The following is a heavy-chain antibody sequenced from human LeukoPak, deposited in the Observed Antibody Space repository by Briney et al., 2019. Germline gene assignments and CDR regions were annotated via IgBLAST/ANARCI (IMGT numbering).Heavy chain of an antibody. D-gene: IGHD1-26*01. CDR1: GASIRSYS. CDR2: IHTSAST. CDR3: ARDDNSEYSDDAFDI. J-gene: IGHJ3*02. Sequence: PSETLSLTCSVSGASIRSYSWSWLRQPAGKGLEWIGRIHTSASTEYNPSLKSRVTMSVDTSKNQFSLKLNSVTAADTAVHFCARDDNSEYSDDAFDIWGQGTLVTVSS. V-gene: IGHV4-4*07.